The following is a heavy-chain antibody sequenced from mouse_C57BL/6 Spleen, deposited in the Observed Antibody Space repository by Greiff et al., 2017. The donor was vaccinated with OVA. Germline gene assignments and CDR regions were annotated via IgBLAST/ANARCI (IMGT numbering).Heavy chain of an antibody. Sequence: VQLQQPGAELVRPGSSVKLSCKASGYTFTSYWMHWVKQRPIQGLEWIGNIDPSDSETHYNQKFKDKATLTVDKSSSTAYMQLSSLTSEDSAVYYCASYYYGSSWYFDVWGTGTTVTVSS. CDR2: IDPSDSET. D-gene: IGHD1-1*01. V-gene: IGHV1-52*01. CDR1: GYTFTSYW. J-gene: IGHJ1*03. CDR3: ASYYYGSSWYFDV.